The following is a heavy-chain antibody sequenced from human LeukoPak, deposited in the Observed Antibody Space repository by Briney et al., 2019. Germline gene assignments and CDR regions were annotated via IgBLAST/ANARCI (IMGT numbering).Heavy chain of an antibody. V-gene: IGHV3-21*04. CDR1: GFTFSSYS. CDR2: ISSSTYI. CDR3: ARKTYYYAFDI. D-gene: IGHD3-10*01. Sequence: GGSLRLSCAASGFTFSSYSMNWVRQAPGKGLEWVSSISSSTYIYYADSVKGRFTISRDNAKNSLYLQMNSLRAEDTAVYYCARKTYYYAFDIWGQGTMVTVSS. J-gene: IGHJ3*02.